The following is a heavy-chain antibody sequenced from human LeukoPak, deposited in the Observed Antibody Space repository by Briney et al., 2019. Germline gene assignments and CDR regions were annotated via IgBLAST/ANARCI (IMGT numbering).Heavy chain of an antibody. CDR2: MYYSGST. V-gene: IGHV4-59*02. CDR3: AKSREEIRGLDAFDI. Sequence: SETLSLTCTVSGDSVRSFHWSWIRQPPGKGLEWIGHMYYSGSTYYNPSLKSRVALSVDTSKNQFSLKLSSLTAADTAVYYCAKSREEIRGLDAFDIWGQGTMVTVSS. J-gene: IGHJ3*02. CDR1: GDSVRSFH. D-gene: IGHD5-24*01.